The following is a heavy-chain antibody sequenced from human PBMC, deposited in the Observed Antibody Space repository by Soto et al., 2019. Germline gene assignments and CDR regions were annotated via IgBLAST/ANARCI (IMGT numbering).Heavy chain of an antibody. CDR3: AKDGVAGSRYYYGMHX. Sequence: HPGGSLRLSCAASGFTFSSCAMSWVRQAPGKGLEWVSSISCSGGSTYYADSVKVRFTISIDNSKNTLYLQMNSLRAEDTAVYYCAKDGVAGSRYYYGMHXWGQGTPVTVS. J-gene: IGHJ6*02. CDR1: GFTFSSCA. D-gene: IGHD6-19*01. CDR2: ISCSGGST. V-gene: IGHV3-23*01.